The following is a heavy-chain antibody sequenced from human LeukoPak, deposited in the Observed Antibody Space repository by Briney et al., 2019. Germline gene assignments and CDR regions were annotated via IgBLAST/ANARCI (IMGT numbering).Heavy chain of an antibody. CDR1: GGPISTYQ. V-gene: IGHV4-59*08. CDR2: IYYTGST. Sequence: KASETLSLTCTVSGGPISTYQWSWIRQPPGKGLEWIGYIYYTGSTNYNPSLRSRVTISLDTSKNQFCLRVNSVTAADTAVYYCARRTTVTPNWFDPWGQGTLVTVSS. CDR3: ARRTTVTPNWFDP. J-gene: IGHJ5*02. D-gene: IGHD4-17*01.